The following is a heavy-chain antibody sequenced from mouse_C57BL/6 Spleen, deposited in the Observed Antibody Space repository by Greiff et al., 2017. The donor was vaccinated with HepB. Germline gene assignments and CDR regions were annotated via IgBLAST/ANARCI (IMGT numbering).Heavy chain of an antibody. V-gene: IGHV1-54*01. CDR1: GYAFTNYL. J-gene: IGHJ2*01. CDR2: INPGSGGT. CDR3: ARLLGPFDY. D-gene: IGHD3-1*01. Sequence: QVQLKQSGAELVRPGTSVKVSCKASGYAFTNYLIEWVKQRPGQGLEWIGVINPGSGGTNYNEKFKGKATLTADKSSSTAYMQLSSLTSEDSAVYFCARLLGPFDYWGQGTTLTVSS.